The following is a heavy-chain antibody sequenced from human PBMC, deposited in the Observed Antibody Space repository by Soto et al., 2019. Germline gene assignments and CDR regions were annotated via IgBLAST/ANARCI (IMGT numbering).Heavy chain of an antibody. J-gene: IGHJ4*02. V-gene: IGHV3-23*01. CDR3: AQAPPGSSWFGYFDS. Sequence: EVQVLESGGDLVQPGGSLRLSCAASGFTLSSYAMSWVRQAPGKGLEWVSSMTSGGSTYYADSVKGRFTISRDTSKNTLDLQMNSLRAEDTAVYYCAQAPPGSSWFGYFDSWGQGTLVTVSS. CDR1: GFTLSSYA. D-gene: IGHD6-13*01. CDR2: MTSGGST.